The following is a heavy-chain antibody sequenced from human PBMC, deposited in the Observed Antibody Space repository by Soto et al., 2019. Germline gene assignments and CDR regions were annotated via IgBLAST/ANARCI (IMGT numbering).Heavy chain of an antibody. J-gene: IGHJ1*01. CDR1: GGSISINNYY. Sequence: QLQLQESGPGLVKPSETLSLTCTVSGGSISINNYYCGWIRQPPGKGLEWIGNILYTGSTSYNPSLSSRVTMSVDTSKSQFSLKLTSVTAADTAIYYCARLPRYDFWTWGQGTLVTVSS. V-gene: IGHV4-39*01. CDR3: ARLPRYDFWT. CDR2: ILYTGST. D-gene: IGHD3-3*01.